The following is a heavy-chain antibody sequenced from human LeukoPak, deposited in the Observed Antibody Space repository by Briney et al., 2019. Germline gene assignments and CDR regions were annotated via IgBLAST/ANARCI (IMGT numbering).Heavy chain of an antibody. V-gene: IGHV3-23*01. CDR2: ISGSGGST. J-gene: IGHJ4*02. D-gene: IGHD3-3*01. CDR1: KFTFSSYA. Sequence: PGGSLRLSCAASKFTFSSYATNWVRQASGKGLEWVSGISGSGGSTYYADSVKGRFTISRDNSKNTLYLQMNSLRAEDTAVYYCAKDRYAFWSTYSSNPFDYWGQGTLVTVSS. CDR3: AKDRYAFWSTYSSNPFDY.